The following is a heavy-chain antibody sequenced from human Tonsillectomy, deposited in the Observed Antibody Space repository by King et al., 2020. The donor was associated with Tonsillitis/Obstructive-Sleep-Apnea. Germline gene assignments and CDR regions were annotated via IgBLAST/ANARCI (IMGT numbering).Heavy chain of an antibody. D-gene: IGHD3-22*01. Sequence: VQLQESGPGLVKPSETLSLTCTVSGGSISTYYWSWIRQPPGKGLEWIGYIYYSGSTNYNPSLKSRVTISVDTSKNQFSLKLSSVTAADTAVYYCAREVITGDNWFDPWGQGTLVTVSS. CDR3: AREVITGDNWFDP. CDR2: IYYSGST. V-gene: IGHV4-59*01. CDR1: GGSISTYY. J-gene: IGHJ5*02.